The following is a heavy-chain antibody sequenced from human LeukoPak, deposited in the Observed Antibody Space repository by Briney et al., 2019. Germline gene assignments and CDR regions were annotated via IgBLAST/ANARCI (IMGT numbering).Heavy chain of an antibody. J-gene: IGHJ4*02. V-gene: IGHV1-69*01. Sequence: SVKVSCKASGGTFSSYAISWVRQAPGQGLEWMGGIIPIFGTANYAQKFQGRVTITADESTSTAYMELSSLRSKDTAVYYCARGLRGPHYDILTGLDYWGQGTLVTVSS. D-gene: IGHD3-9*01. CDR3: ARGLRGPHYDILTGLDY. CDR1: GGTFSSYA. CDR2: IIPIFGTA.